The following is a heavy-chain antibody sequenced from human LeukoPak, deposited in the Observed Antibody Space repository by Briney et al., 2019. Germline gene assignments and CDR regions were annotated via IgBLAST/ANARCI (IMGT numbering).Heavy chain of an antibody. V-gene: IGHV3-7*01. CDR2: IKPDGSEK. J-gene: IGHJ4*02. CDR1: GFTFSTFW. D-gene: IGHD6-13*01. CDR3: TRNKVAAAGDD. Sequence: GGSLILSCAASGFTFSTFWMTWVRQAPGKGLEWVANIKPDGSEKSYVDSVKGRFTISRDNAKNSLYLQMNSLRAEDTALYYCTRNKVAAAGDDWGQGTLVTVSS.